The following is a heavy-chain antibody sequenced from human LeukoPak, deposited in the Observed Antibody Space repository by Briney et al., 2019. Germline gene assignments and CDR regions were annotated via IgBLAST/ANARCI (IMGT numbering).Heavy chain of an antibody. Sequence: ASVKVSCKASGYTFTGYYNHWVRQAPGQGLEWMGWINPNSGGTNYAQTFQGRVTMTRDTANSTAYMELIRMRPDDTAVYYCARGSCDYWGQGTLVTVSS. J-gene: IGHJ4*02. CDR2: INPNSGGT. CDR1: GYTFTGYY. V-gene: IGHV1-2*02. CDR3: ARGSCDY.